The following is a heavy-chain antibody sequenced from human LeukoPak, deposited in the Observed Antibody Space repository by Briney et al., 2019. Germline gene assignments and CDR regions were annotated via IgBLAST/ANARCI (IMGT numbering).Heavy chain of an antibody. Sequence: SETLSLTCTVSGGSISSYYWSWIRQPPGKGLEWIGYIYYSGSTNYNPSLKSRVTISVDTSKNQFSLKLSSVTAADTAVYYCARLSGQVDRITIFGVVHYYMDVWGKGTTVTVSS. CDR3: ARLSGQVDRITIFGVVHYYMDV. D-gene: IGHD3-3*01. CDR1: GGSISSYY. CDR2: IYYSGST. V-gene: IGHV4-59*08. J-gene: IGHJ6*03.